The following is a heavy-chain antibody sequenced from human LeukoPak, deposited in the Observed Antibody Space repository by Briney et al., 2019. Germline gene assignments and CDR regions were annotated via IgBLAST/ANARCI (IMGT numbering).Heavy chain of an antibody. Sequence: ASVKVSCKASGYTFSSYYVHWVRQAPGQGLEWMGMIIPSDGFTSYAQKFQGRVTMTEDTSTDTAYMELSSLRSEDTAVYYCATDLVGAKDYWGQGTLVTVSS. CDR2: IIPSDGFT. D-gene: IGHD1-26*01. CDR3: ATDLVGAKDY. V-gene: IGHV1-46*01. J-gene: IGHJ4*02. CDR1: GYTFSSYY.